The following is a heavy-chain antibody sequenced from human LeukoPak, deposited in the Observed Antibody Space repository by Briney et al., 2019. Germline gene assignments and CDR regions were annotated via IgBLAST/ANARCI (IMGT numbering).Heavy chain of an antibody. Sequence: GGSLRLSCAASGFTFSGYAMHWVRQAPGKGLEYVSAISSNGGSTYYANSVKGRFTISRDNPKNTLYLQMGSLRAEDMAVYYCAKAVEMATITDYWGQGTLVTVSS. V-gene: IGHV3-64*01. CDR1: GFTFSGYA. J-gene: IGHJ4*02. CDR3: AKAVEMATITDY. CDR2: ISSNGGST. D-gene: IGHD5-24*01.